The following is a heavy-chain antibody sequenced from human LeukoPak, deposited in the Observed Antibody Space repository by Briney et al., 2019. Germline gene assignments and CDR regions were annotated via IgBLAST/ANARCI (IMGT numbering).Heavy chain of an antibody. Sequence: SETLSLTCSVTGASVNDYYWSWIRQSAGKGLEWIGRYYNNGNSNVSPSLKSRITMSSDVSKNQVYLSVASLTVADTAIYYCARDTYCGTDCYYYYGDWGQGILVTVSS. CDR3: ARDTYCGTDCYYYYGD. J-gene: IGHJ4*02. D-gene: IGHD2-21*01. CDR1: GASVNDYY. V-gene: IGHV4-4*07. CDR2: YYNNGNS.